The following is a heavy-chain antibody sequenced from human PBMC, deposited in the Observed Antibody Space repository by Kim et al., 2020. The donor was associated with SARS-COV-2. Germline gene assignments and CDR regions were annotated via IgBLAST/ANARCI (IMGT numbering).Heavy chain of an antibody. CDR2: IYYSGST. Sequence: SETLSLTCTVSGGSINSYYWSWIRQSPGKGLEWIGYIYYSGSTNYNPSLKSRVTISVDTSKNQFSLKVSSVTAADTAVYYCAREMRYNWFDPWGQGTLVTVSS. V-gene: IGHV4-59*13. CDR1: GGSINSYY. CDR3: AREMRYNWFDP. D-gene: IGHD1-20*01. J-gene: IGHJ5*02.